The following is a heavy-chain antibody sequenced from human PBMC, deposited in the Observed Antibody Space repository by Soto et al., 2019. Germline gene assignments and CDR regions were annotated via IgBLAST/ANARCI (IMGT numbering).Heavy chain of an antibody. CDR1: GYTFTSYG. CDR2: ISADNGNT. D-gene: IGHD1-26*01. V-gene: IGHV1-18*04. Sequence: PSVKVSCKACGYTFTSYGIRWVRQAPGHGLEWMGWISADNGNTNYAQKLQGRVTMTTDTSTSTAYMELRSLRSDDTAVYYCARDVGANTHYYSGMDVWGQGTTVTVS. CDR3: ARDVGANTHYYSGMDV. J-gene: IGHJ6*02.